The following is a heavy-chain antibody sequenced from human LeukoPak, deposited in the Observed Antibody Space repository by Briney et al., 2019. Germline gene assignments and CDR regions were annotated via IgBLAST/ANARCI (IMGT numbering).Heavy chain of an antibody. D-gene: IGHD5-24*01. Sequence: SETLSLTCTVSGGSISSYCCSWIRKRPGPGLERTGYVYYSESTNSNPSVKRRGTISIDMSKNKFSLTRSSVTAADTAVYYCERVAAVEMATLPGAFDSWGQGTMVTVSS. V-gene: IGHV4-59*01. CDR1: GGSISSYC. J-gene: IGHJ3*02. CDR3: ERVAAVEMATLPGAFDS. CDR2: VYYSEST.